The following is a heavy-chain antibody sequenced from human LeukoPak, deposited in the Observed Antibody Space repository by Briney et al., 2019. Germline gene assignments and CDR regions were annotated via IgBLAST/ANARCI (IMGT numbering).Heavy chain of an antibody. CDR3: ARDEYGVIGRGF. Sequence: PGGSLRLSCAASGFTFSSSSMNWVRQTPGKGLEWVSFISSSGSDIYYADSVKGRFTISRDNAKKSLYLQMNSLRAEDTAVYSCARDEYGVIGRGFWGQGTPVTVSS. J-gene: IGHJ4*02. D-gene: IGHD4-17*01. V-gene: IGHV3-21*01. CDR2: ISSSGSDI. CDR1: GFTFSSSS.